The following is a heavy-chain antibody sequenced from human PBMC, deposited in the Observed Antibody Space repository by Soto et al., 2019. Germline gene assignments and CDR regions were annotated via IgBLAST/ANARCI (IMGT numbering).Heavy chain of an antibody. CDR2: IYHAGSP. D-gene: IGHD2-21*01. V-gene: IGHV4-4*02. J-gene: IGHJ3*01. Sequence: HLQESGPGLVKASGILSLTCGVSGGSVISSSWWTWVRQSPEKGLEWIGEIYHAGSPNYNPSFQSRINISLDRSKNTFSLRLTSVTAADAAIYYCARGSSFRGDFDVWGQGTTVTLSS. CDR1: GGSVISSSW. CDR3: ARGSSFRGDFDV.